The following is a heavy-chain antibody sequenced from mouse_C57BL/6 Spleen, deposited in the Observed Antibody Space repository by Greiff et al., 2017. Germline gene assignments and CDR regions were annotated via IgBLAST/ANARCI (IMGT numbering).Heavy chain of an antibody. J-gene: IGHJ2*01. Sequence: QVQLQQPGAELVQPGASVKLSCKASGYTFTSYWMHWVKQRPGQGLEWIGMIHPNSGSTNYNEKFKSKATLTVDKSSSTAYMQLSSLTSEDSSVYYCARYSDGYYVEVDYWGQGTTLTVSS. D-gene: IGHD2-3*01. CDR3: ARYSDGYYVEVDY. V-gene: IGHV1-64*01. CDR1: GYTFTSYW. CDR2: IHPNSGST.